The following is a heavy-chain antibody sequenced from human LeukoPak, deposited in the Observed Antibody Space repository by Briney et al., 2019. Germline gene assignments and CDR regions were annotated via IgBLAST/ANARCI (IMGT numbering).Heavy chain of an antibody. J-gene: IGHJ4*02. CDR2: IRYDGSNK. Sequence: GGSLRLSCAASGFTFSSYGMHWVRQAPGKGLEWVAFIRYDGSNKYYADSVKGRFTISRDNSKNTLYLQMNSLRAEDTAVYYCAKDPGAGYYDSSGYGPFDYWGQGTLVTVSS. V-gene: IGHV3-30*02. D-gene: IGHD3-22*01. CDR1: GFTFSSYG. CDR3: AKDPGAGYYDSSGYGPFDY.